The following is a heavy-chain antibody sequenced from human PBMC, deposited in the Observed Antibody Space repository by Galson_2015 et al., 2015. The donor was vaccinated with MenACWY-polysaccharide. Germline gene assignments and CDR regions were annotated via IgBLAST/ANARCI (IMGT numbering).Heavy chain of an antibody. Sequence: PALVKPTQTLTLTCTFSGFSLRTSGVAVGWIRQPPGEALDWLAHIYWNDDKYYSTFLKNRLTITKDTSKNQVVLTMTNMDPVDTATYYCAHLTASNVYSCDYWGQGTLVTVSS. J-gene: IGHJ4*02. D-gene: IGHD2-2*01. V-gene: IGHV2-5*01. CDR3: AHLTASNVYSCDY. CDR2: IYWNDDK. CDR1: GFSLRTSGVA.